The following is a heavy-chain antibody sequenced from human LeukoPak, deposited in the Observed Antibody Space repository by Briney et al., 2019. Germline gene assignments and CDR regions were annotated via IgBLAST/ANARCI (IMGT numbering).Heavy chain of an antibody. V-gene: IGHV3-9*01. CDR2: INWDDGGI. J-gene: IGHJ4*02. CDR1: GFTFGDYA. CDR3: ARDDHNVLTDNFDY. Sequence: GGSLRLSCAASGFTFGDYAMHWVRQAPGKGLEWLSGINWDDGGIVYAQSVRGRFTISRDNAKNSLYLQMNSLRPEDTALYYCARDDHNVLTDNFDYWGPGTLVTVSS. D-gene: IGHD3-9*01.